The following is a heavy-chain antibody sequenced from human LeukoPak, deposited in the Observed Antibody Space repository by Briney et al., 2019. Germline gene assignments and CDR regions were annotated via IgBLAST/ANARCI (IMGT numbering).Heavy chain of an antibody. CDR2: IYHSGST. CDR3: ARQGDIVVVPAAMVYFDY. V-gene: IGHV4-38-2*01. Sequence: PSETLSLTCAVSGYSISSGYYWGWIRPPPGKGLEWIGIIYHSGSTYYNPSLKSRVTISVDTSKNQFSLKLSSVTAADTAVYYCARQGDIVVVPAAMVYFDYWGQGTLVTVSS. D-gene: IGHD2-2*01. CDR1: GYSISSGYY. J-gene: IGHJ4*02.